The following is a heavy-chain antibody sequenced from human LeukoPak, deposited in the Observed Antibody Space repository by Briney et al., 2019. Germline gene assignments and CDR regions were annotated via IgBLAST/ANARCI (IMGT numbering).Heavy chain of an antibody. J-gene: IGHJ3*02. V-gene: IGHV4-34*01. D-gene: IGHD3-22*01. CDR3: ARYSITMIVVVPYDAFDI. CDR1: GGSFSGYY. CDR2: INHSGST. Sequence: PSETLSLTCAVYGGSFSGYYWSWIRQPSGKGLEWIGEINHSGSTNYNPSLKSRVTISVDTSKNQFSLKLSSVTAADTAVYYCARYSITMIVVVPYDAFDIWGRGTMVTVSS.